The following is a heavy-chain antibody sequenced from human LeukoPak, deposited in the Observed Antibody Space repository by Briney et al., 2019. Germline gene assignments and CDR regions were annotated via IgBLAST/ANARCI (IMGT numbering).Heavy chain of an antibody. J-gene: IGHJ4*02. CDR2: IAPNSGGT. CDR1: GYTFTGYY. D-gene: IGHD6-6*01. V-gene: IGHV1-2*02. CDR3: AREYSSSSGRLYDY. Sequence: ASVKVSCEASGYTFTGYYMHWVRQAPGQGLEWMGWIAPNSGGTNYAQKFQGRGTMTGDTSINTAYMELSRLTSDDTAVYYRAREYSSSSGRLYDYWGLGTLVTVSS.